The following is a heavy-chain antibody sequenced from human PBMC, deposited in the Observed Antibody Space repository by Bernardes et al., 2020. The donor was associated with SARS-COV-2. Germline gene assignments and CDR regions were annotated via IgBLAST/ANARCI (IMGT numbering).Heavy chain of an antibody. D-gene: IGHD3-10*01. Sequence: SVKVSCKASGFTFMSSAMQWVRQARGQRLEWIGWIVVGSGNVNYAQKFQERVTITRDMSTSTAYMELSSLRSEDTAVYYCAANRQRFGEFYYYYGMDVWGQGTPVTVSS. CDR2: IVVGSGNV. CDR1: GFTFMSSA. CDR3: AANRQRFGEFYYYYGMDV. J-gene: IGHJ6*02. V-gene: IGHV1-58*02.